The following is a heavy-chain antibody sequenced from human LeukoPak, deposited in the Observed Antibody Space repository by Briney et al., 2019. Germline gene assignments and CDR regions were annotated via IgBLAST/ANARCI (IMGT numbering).Heavy chain of an antibody. V-gene: IGHV3-11*04. CDR3: ARGGQTTVTAFDY. CDR1: GFTFSDSY. J-gene: IGHJ4*02. D-gene: IGHD4-17*01. CDR2: ISGSGHDI. Sequence: GGSLRLSCAASGFTFSDSYMTWVRQAPGKGVEWVAYISGSGHDINYSDSVKGRFTISRDNAKNSLYLQMNSLRAEDTAVYYCARGGQTTVTAFDYWGQGTLVTVSS.